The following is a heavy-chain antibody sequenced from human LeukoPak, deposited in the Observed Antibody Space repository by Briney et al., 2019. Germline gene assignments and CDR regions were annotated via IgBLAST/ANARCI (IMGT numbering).Heavy chain of an antibody. D-gene: IGHD2-15*01. Sequence: SETLSLTCTVSGGSISSSSYYWGWIRQPPGKGLEWIGSIYYSGSTYYNPSLKSRVTISVDTSKNQFSLKLSSVTAADTAVYYCARVGEDIVAPRWWFDPWGRGTLVTVSS. CDR2: IYYSGST. J-gene: IGHJ5*02. V-gene: IGHV4-39*07. CDR3: ARVGEDIVAPRWWFDP. CDR1: GGSISSSSYY.